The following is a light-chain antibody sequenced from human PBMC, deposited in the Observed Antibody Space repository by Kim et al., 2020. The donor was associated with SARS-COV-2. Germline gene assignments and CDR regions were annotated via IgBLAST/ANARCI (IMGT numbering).Light chain of an antibody. V-gene: IGKV4-1*01. Sequence: DIVMTQSPDSLAVSLGERATINCKSSQSVLYSSNNKSYLAWYQQKPGQPPKLLIYWASTRESGVPDRFSGSGSGTDFTLTISSLQAEDVAVYYCQQYYSNPLTFGGGTKVDIK. CDR2: WAS. J-gene: IGKJ4*01. CDR3: QQYYSNPLT. CDR1: QSVLYSSNNKSY.